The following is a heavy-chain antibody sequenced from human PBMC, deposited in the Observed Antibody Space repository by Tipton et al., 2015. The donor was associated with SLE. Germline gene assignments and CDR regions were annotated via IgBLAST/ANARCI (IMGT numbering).Heavy chain of an antibody. D-gene: IGHD3-10*01. Sequence: TLSLTCTVSGGSISSGDYYWSWIRQPPGKGLEWIGYIYYSGSTNYNPSLKSRVTISVDTSKNQFSLKLSSVTAADTAVYYCARDLDGGLLGYWFDPWGQGTPVTVSS. CDR2: IYYSGST. CDR3: ARDLDGGLLGYWFDP. V-gene: IGHV4-61*08. CDR1: GGSISSGDYY. J-gene: IGHJ5*02.